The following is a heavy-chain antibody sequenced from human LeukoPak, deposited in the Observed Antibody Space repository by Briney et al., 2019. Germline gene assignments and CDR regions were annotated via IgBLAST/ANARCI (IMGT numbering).Heavy chain of an antibody. CDR2: INPNSGGT. CDR1: GYTFTGYY. J-gene: IGHJ5*02. D-gene: IGHD5-12*01. CDR3: ARGGGGYDWGNWFDL. V-gene: IGHV1-2*06. Sequence: PGASVKVSCKASGYTFTGYYMHWVRQAPGQGLEWMGRINPNSGGTNYAQKFQGRVTMTRDTSISTAYMELSRLRSDDTAVYYCARGGGGYDWGNWFDLWGQGTLVTVSS.